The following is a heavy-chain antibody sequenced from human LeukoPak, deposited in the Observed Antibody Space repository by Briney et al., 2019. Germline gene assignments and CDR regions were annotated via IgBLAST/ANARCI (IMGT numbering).Heavy chain of an antibody. CDR1: GGSFSGYY. CDR3: ARHLTRRAHVVPAARIKWFDP. V-gene: IGHV4-34*01. Sequence: SETLSLTCAVYGGSFSGYYWSWIRQPPGKGLGWIGEINHSGSTNYNPSLKSRVTISVDTSKNQFSLKLSSVTAADTAVYYCARHLTRRAHVVPAARIKWFDPWGQGTLVTVSS. D-gene: IGHD2-2*01. CDR2: INHSGST. J-gene: IGHJ5*02.